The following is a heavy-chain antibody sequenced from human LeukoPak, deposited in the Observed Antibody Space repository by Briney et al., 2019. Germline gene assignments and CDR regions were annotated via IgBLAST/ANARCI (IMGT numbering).Heavy chain of an antibody. CDR3: ARGLGTSCYTATDY. CDR1: GFTFSYYA. J-gene: IGHJ4*02. D-gene: IGHD2-2*02. CDR2: ISDSGGST. V-gene: IGHV3-23*01. Sequence: PGGSLRLSCAASGFTFSYYAMSWVRQAPGKGLEWVSAISDSGGSTYYADSVKGRFTISSDNSKNTLYLQVNSLRAEDTAVYYCARGLGTSCYTATDYWGQGTLVTVSS.